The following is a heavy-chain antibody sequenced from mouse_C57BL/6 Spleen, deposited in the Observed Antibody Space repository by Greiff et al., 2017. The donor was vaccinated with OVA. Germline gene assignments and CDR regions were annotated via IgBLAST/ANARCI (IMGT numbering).Heavy chain of an antibody. D-gene: IGHD1-1*01. CDR2: IYPRSGNT. Sequence: VKLVESGAELARPGASVKLSCKASGYTFTSYGISWVKQRTGQGLEWIGEIYPRSGNTYYNEKFKGKATLTADKSSSTAYMELRSLTSEDSAVYFCAREGEYYGSSSPNLYFDVWGTGTTVTVSS. J-gene: IGHJ1*03. CDR1: GYTFTSYG. CDR3: AREGEYYGSSSPNLYFDV. V-gene: IGHV1-81*01.